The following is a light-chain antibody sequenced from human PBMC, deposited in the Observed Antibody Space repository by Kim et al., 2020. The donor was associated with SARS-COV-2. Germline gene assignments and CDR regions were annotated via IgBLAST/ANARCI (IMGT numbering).Light chain of an antibody. J-gene: IGKJ5*01. CDR2: GAS. CDR1: QSVSNTY. CDR3: QQYGKSLVIT. Sequence: PGEMATLSCRASQSVSNTYLAWYQQKPGQAPRLLIYGASRRATGIPDRFSGSGSGTDFTLTISRLEPEDFAVYYCQQYGKSLVITFGQGTRLEIK. V-gene: IGKV3-20*01.